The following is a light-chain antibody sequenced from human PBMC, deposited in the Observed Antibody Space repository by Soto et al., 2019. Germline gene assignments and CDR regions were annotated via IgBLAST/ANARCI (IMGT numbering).Light chain of an antibody. Sequence: AIQMTQSPSSLSASVGDRVTITCRASQGIRSDLGWYQQKPGKAPKLLIYGVSSLQSGVPSRFSGSGSGTDFTPTISSLQPEDFATYYCLQDDNYPFTFGQGTKVEIK. CDR2: GVS. V-gene: IGKV1-6*01. CDR1: QGIRSD. CDR3: LQDDNYPFT. J-gene: IGKJ2*01.